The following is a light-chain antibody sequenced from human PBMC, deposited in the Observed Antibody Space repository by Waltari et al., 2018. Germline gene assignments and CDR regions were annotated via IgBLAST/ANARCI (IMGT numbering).Light chain of an antibody. CDR1: IGPVTSGHY. CDR2: DTF. V-gene: IGLV7-46*01. Sequence: QAVVTQEPSLTVSPGGTVTPTCDPCIGPVTSGHYPSWFQQQPGQAPKTLIYDTFKKQSWTPARFSGSLLGGRAALTLSGAQPEDEADYYCFLFYNGVRVFGGGTKLTVL. CDR3: FLFYNGVRV. J-gene: IGLJ3*02.